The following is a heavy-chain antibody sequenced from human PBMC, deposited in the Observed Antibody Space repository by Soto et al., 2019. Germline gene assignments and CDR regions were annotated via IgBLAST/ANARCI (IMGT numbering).Heavy chain of an antibody. V-gene: IGHV3-30-3*01. CDR1: GFTFSSYA. D-gene: IGHD5-18*01. CDR3: ASPTIRDHSAFDI. CDR2: ISSDGSKK. Sequence: QVQLVESGGGVVQPGRSLRLSCAASGFTFSSYAMHWVRQAPGKGLEGVAVISSDGSKKYYADSGKGRFTIFRDNSKNTLYLQMNSLRPEDTAVYYCASPTIRDHSAFDIWGQGTRVTVSS. J-gene: IGHJ3*02.